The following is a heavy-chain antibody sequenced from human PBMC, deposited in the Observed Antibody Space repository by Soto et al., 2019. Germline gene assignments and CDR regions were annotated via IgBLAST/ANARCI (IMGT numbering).Heavy chain of an antibody. V-gene: IGHV2-5*01. CDR2: IYWNDDK. CDR1: GFSLSTSGVG. D-gene: IGHD3-22*01. J-gene: IGHJ3*02. CDR3: AHRTYYYDSSAAPDAFDI. Sequence: SGPTLVNPTQTLTLTCTFSGFSLSTSGVGVGWIRQPPGKALEWLALIYWNDDKRYSLSLKSRLTVTKDTSKNQVVLTMTNMDPVDTATYYCAHRTYYYDSSAAPDAFDIWGQGTMVTVSS.